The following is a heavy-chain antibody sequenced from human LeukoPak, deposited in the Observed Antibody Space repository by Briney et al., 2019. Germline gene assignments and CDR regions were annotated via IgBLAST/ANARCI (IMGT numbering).Heavy chain of an antibody. Sequence: ASVKVSCKASGYTFTSYGISWVRQAPGQGLEWMGWISAYNGNTNYAQKLQGRVTMTTETSTSTAYMELRSLRSDDTAVYYCARQTYYDILTGYLQDNWFDPWGQGTLVTVSS. V-gene: IGHV1-18*04. D-gene: IGHD3-9*01. CDR2: ISAYNGNT. CDR1: GYTFTSYG. J-gene: IGHJ5*02. CDR3: ARQTYYDILTGYLQDNWFDP.